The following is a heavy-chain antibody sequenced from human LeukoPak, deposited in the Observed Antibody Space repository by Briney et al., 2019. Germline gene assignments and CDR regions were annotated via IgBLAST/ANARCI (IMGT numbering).Heavy chain of an antibody. CDR1: GYTFTSYD. D-gene: IGHD6-13*01. J-gene: IGHJ5*02. V-gene: IGHV1-8*01. CDR2: MSPNSGNT. CDR3: ARDRLIAAAGTGNFDP. Sequence: GASVKVSCKASGYTFTSYDINWVRQATGQGLEWMGWMSPNSGNTGYAQKFQGRVTMTRNTSISTAYMELSGLRSEDTAVYYCARDRLIAAAGTGNFDPWGQGTLVTVSS.